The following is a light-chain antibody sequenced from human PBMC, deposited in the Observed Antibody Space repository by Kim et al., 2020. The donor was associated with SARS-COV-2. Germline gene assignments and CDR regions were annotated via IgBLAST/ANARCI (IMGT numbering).Light chain of an antibody. CDR1: QSVSSN. V-gene: IGKV3-15*01. Sequence: SLPPVEPAPLSCGARQSVSSNLAWYQHKPGQAPRLLICDVSTGATDVPARFIGSGSGTEFTLTISSLQSEDFAVYYCQQYNDWPYTFGQGTKLEI. CDR3: QQYNDWPYT. J-gene: IGKJ2*01. CDR2: DVS.